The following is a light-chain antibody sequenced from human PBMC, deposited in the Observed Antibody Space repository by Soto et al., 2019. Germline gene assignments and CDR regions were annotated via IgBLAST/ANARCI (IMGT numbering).Light chain of an antibody. V-gene: IGLV1-44*01. CDR2: ATD. CDR3: ATWDDTLIGPQ. Sequence: QSVLTQPPSVSGTPGQSVTISCSGASSNVGRNAVSWYQQVPGMDPKLLVFATDKRPPEAPNRFSGSASGASASLAISGLQSEDEAHYYCATWDDTLIGPQFGGGTKLTVL. CDR1: SSNVGRNA. J-gene: IGLJ3*02.